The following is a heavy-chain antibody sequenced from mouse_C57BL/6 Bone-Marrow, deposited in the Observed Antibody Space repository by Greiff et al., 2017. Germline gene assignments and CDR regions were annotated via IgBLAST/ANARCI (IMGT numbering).Heavy chain of an antibody. Sequence: EVKLMESGGGLVKPGGSLKLSCAASGFTFSDYGMHWVRQAPEKGLEWVAYISSGSSTISYADTVKGRFTISRDNAKNTLFLQMTSLRSEDTAMYYCARTGSFDYWGQGTTLTASS. CDR3: ARTGSFDY. J-gene: IGHJ2*01. CDR1: GFTFSDYG. CDR2: ISSGSSTI. D-gene: IGHD4-1*01. V-gene: IGHV5-17*01.